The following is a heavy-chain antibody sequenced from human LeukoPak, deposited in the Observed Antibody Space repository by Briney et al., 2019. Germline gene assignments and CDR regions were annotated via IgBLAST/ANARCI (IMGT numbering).Heavy chain of an antibody. J-gene: IGHJ4*02. V-gene: IGHV3-23*01. CDR3: AKDGAYYDSSGSYFDY. CDR2: ISGSGGST. Sequence: PGGSLRLSCAASGFTFSSYAMSWVRQAPGKGLEWVSAISGSGGSTYYADSVKGRFTISRDNSKNTLYLQMNSLRAEDTAVYYCAKDGAYYDSSGSYFDYWGQGTLVTVSS. D-gene: IGHD3-22*01. CDR1: GFTFSSYA.